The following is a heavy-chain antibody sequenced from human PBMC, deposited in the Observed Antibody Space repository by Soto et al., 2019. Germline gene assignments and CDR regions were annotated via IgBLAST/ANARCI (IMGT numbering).Heavy chain of an antibody. V-gene: IGHV4-39*01. Sequence: QLQLQESGPGLVKPSETLSLTCTVSGGSISSSSYYWGWIRQPPGKGLEWIGRIYYSGSTYYNPSLKSRVTISVDTSKNQFSLKLSSVTAADTAVYYCARLSRSGADYWGQGTLVTVSS. CDR2: IYYSGST. D-gene: IGHD6-25*01. CDR3: ARLSRSGADY. CDR1: GGSISSSSYY. J-gene: IGHJ4*02.